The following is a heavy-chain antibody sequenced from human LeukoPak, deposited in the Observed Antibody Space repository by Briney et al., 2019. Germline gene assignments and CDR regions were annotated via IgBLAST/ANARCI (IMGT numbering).Heavy chain of an antibody. D-gene: IGHD5-12*01. CDR3: ARLNKELAGGYEDYYYYYGMDV. Sequence: SETLSLTCTVSGGSISSTNYYWGWIRQPPGKGLEWIGTIYYSGSTYYNPSLKSRVTISVDTSKNQFSLKLSSVTAADTAVYYCARLNKELAGGYEDYYYYYGMDVWGQGTTVTVSS. J-gene: IGHJ6*02. V-gene: IGHV4-39*01. CDR2: IYYSGST. CDR1: GGSISSTNYY.